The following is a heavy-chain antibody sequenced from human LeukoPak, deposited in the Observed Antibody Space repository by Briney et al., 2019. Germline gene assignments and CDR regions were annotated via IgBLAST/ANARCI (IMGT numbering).Heavy chain of an antibody. CDR3: ARESESGDAFDI. Sequence: GGSLRLSCAASGFTFSSYWMHWVRQAPGKGLVWVSRINSDGSSTSYADSVKGRFTISRDNAKNTLYLQMNSLRAEDTAVYYCARESESGDAFDIWGQGTMVTVS. D-gene: IGHD1-26*01. CDR2: INSDGSST. J-gene: IGHJ3*02. CDR1: GFTFSSYW. V-gene: IGHV3-74*01.